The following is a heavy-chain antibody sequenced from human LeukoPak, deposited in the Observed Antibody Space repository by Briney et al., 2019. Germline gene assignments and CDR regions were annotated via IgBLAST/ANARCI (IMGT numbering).Heavy chain of an antibody. CDR3: VRSQGIAAAGLDY. Sequence: ASVKVSCKASGYTFTGYYMHWVRQAPGQGLEWMGRINPNSGGTNYAQKFQGRVTMTRDTSISTAYMELSRLRSDDTAVYHCVRSQGIAAAGLDYWGQGTLVTVSS. CDR1: GYTFTGYY. J-gene: IGHJ4*02. D-gene: IGHD6-13*01. V-gene: IGHV1-2*06. CDR2: INPNSGGT.